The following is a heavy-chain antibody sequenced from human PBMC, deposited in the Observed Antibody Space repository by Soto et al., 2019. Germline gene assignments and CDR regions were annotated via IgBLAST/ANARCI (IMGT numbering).Heavy chain of an antibody. V-gene: IGHV5-51*01. D-gene: IGHD3-22*01. CDR3: ARQIYDSDTGPNFQYYFDS. Sequence: GESLKISCKGSGYTFNSYWIGWVRQMPGKDLEWMGIIYPADSDSRYSPSFQGQVTISADKSISTAYLQWSSLKASDTATYYCARQIYDSDTGPNFQYYFDSWGQGXPVTVS. CDR1: GYTFNSYW. J-gene: IGHJ4*02. CDR2: IYPADSDS.